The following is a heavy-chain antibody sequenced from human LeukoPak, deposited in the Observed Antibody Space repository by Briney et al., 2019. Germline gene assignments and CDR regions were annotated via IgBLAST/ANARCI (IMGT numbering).Heavy chain of an antibody. J-gene: IGHJ4*02. V-gene: IGHV4-39*01. CDR1: GGSISSGSYH. D-gene: IGHD2-15*01. Sequence: KPSETLSLTCTVSGGSISSGSYHWGWIRQPPEKGLEWIGSIYYSGNTYYNPSLKGRVTISVDTSKNQFSLKLSSVTAADTAVYYCARVCSAGSCYGLGVIEYWGQGTLVTVSS. CDR3: ARVCSAGSCYGLGVIEY. CDR2: IYYSGNT.